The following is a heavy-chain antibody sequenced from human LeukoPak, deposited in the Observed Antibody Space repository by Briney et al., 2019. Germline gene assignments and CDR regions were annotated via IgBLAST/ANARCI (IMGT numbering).Heavy chain of an antibody. V-gene: IGHV3-74*01. CDR1: GFTFSSYW. Sequence: GGSLRLSCAASGFTFSSYWMHWVRQAPGKGLMWVSRINSDGTSTTYADSVKGRFTISRDNAKNTLYLQMNSLRAEDTAVYYCARDDTLTGYSNDYWGQGTLVTVSS. CDR2: INSDGTST. CDR3: ARDDTLTGYSNDY. D-gene: IGHD3-9*01. J-gene: IGHJ4*02.